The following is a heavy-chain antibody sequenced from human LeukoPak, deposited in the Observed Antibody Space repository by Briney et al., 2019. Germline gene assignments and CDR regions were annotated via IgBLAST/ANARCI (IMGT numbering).Heavy chain of an antibody. J-gene: IGHJ4*02. D-gene: IGHD4-17*01. Sequence: GGSLRLSCAASGFTFSSYWMSWVRQAPGKGLEWVANIKQDGSEKYYVDSVKGRFTISRDNAKNSLYLQMNSLSAEDTAVYYCARMTTVTTRYFDYWGQGTLVTVSS. CDR2: IKQDGSEK. CDR3: ARMTTVTTRYFDY. V-gene: IGHV3-7*01. CDR1: GFTFSSYW.